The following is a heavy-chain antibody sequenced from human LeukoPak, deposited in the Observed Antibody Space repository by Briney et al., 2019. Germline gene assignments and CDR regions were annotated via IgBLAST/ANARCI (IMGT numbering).Heavy chain of an antibody. J-gene: IGHJ4*02. D-gene: IGHD3-3*01. CDR1: GFTFSNYG. Sequence: GSLRLSCAASGFTFSNYGMNWVRQAPGKGLHWVSYISSSGTAIYYADSVKGRFTISRDNAKNSLYLQMNSLRAEDTAVYYCARLQSDYFDYWGQGTLVTVSS. CDR3: ARLQSDYFDY. V-gene: IGHV3-48*04. CDR2: ISSSGTAI.